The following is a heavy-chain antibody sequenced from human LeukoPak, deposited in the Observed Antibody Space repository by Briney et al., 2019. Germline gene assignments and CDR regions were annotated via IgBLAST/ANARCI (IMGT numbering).Heavy chain of an antibody. CDR2: ISDYKGHT. D-gene: IGHD2-15*01. V-gene: IGHV1-18*01. J-gene: IGHJ6*02. Sequence: GPSVNVSRKASGYTFTIHSINGVPHAPGKGLECVGWISDYKGHTKFAQQFQGSVTMTMDSSTSTSHMELRSLRSDDTAVYYCARDPGCSGGSCYYRYYYYGMDVWGQGTTVTVSS. CDR3: ARDPGCSGGSCYYRYYYYGMDV. CDR1: GYTFTIHS.